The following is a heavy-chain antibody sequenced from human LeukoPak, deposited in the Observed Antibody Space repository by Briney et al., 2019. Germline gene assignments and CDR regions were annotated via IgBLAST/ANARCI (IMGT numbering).Heavy chain of an antibody. Sequence: GGSLRLSCAASGFTFSSYAMHWVRQAPGKGLGWVAVISYDGSNRYYADSVKGRFTISRDNSKNTLYLQMNSLRAEDTAVYYCARGPHWATFDYWGQGTLVTVSS. D-gene: IGHD3-16*01. CDR1: GFTFSSYA. CDR3: ARGPHWATFDY. CDR2: ISYDGSNR. V-gene: IGHV3-30-3*01. J-gene: IGHJ4*02.